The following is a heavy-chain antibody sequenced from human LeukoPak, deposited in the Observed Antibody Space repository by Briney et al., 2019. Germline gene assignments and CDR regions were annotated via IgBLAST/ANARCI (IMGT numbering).Heavy chain of an antibody. J-gene: IGHJ4*02. CDR1: GSHFTTYW. Sequence: GGARQISWKGSGSHFTTYWIGGGRQMPGKGLEWMGIIYPGDSDTRYSPSFQGQVTISADKSISTAYLQWSSLKASDTAMYYCARRDIAVAGIFDYWGQGTLVTVSS. CDR3: ARRDIAVAGIFDY. D-gene: IGHD6-19*01. V-gene: IGHV5-51*01. CDR2: IYPGDSDT.